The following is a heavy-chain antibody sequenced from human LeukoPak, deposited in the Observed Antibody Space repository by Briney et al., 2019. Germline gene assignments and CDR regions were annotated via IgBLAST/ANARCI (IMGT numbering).Heavy chain of an antibody. Sequence: ASVKVSCKASGYTFTVYYMHWVRQAPGQGLEWMGWINPNSGGTNYAQKFEGRVTMTRDTSISTAYMELSRLRSDDTAVYYCARKITGDILSDAFDIWGQGTMVTVSS. CDR1: GYTFTVYY. J-gene: IGHJ3*02. CDR3: ARKITGDILSDAFDI. V-gene: IGHV1-2*02. D-gene: IGHD1-20*01. CDR2: INPNSGGT.